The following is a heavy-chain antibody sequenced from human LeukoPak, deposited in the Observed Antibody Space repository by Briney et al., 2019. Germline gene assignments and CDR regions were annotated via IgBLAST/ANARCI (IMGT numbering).Heavy chain of an antibody. V-gene: IGHV3-48*03. J-gene: IGHJ4*02. CDR2: ISSSGSTI. CDR1: GFTFSSYE. Sequence: PGGSLRLSCAASGFTFSSYEMNWVRQAPGKGLEWVSYISSSGSTIYYADSVKDRFTISRDNAKNSLYLQMNSLRAEDTAVYYCARDRLVRGVIFDYWGQGTLVTVSS. D-gene: IGHD3-10*01. CDR3: ARDRLVRGVIFDY.